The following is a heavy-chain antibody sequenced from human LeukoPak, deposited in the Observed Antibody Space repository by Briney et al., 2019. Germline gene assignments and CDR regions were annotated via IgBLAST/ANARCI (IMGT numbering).Heavy chain of an antibody. D-gene: IGHD2-15*01. CDR3: AGYCSGGSCYDLYFDY. CDR1: GGTFSSYA. Sequence: SVKVSCKASGGTFSSYAISWVRQAPGQGLERMGGIIPIFGTANYAQKFQGRVTITTDESTSTAYRELSSLRSEDTAVYYCAGYCSGGSCYDLYFDYWGQGTLVTVSS. CDR2: IIPIFGTA. J-gene: IGHJ4*02. V-gene: IGHV1-69*05.